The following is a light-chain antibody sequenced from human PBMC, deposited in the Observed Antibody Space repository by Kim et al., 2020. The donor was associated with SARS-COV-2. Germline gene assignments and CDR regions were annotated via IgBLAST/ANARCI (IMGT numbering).Light chain of an antibody. CDR2: EVS. V-gene: IGLV2-8*01. CDR1: SSDVGTYNF. CDR3: TSYAGSNTFG. J-gene: IGLJ1*01. Sequence: QSALTQPPSASGSPGQSVTISCTGSSSDVGTYNFVSWYQQHPGKAPKVVIYEVSKRPSGVPDRFFGSKSGNTASLTVSGLHADDEAYYYCTSYAGSNTFGFGSGTEVTVL.